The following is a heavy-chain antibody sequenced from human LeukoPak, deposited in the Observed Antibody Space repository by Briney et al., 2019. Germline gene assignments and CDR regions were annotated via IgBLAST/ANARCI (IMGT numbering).Heavy chain of an antibody. V-gene: IGHV4-34*01. Sequence: SETLSLTCAVYGGSFSGYYWSWIRQPPGKGLEWIGEINHSGSTNYNPFLKSRVTISLDTSKNQFSLKLSSVTAADTTVYYCARSWYGSFDYWGQGTLVTVSS. CDR2: INHSGST. D-gene: IGHD6-13*01. J-gene: IGHJ4*02. CDR1: GGSFSGYY. CDR3: ARSWYGSFDY.